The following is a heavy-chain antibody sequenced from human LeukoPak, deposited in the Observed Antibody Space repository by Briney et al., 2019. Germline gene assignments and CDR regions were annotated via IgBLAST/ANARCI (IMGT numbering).Heavy chain of an antibody. V-gene: IGHV4-34*01. J-gene: IGHJ4*02. CDR1: GGSFRGYY. D-gene: IGHD3-22*01. CDR2: INHSGST. Sequence: PSETLSLTCAVHGGSFRGYYWSWIRQPPGKGLEWIGEINHSGSTNYNPSLKSRVTISVDTSKNQFSLKLSSVTAADTAVYYCARRWRYYDSSGYPTCPFDYWGQGTLVTVSS. CDR3: ARRWRYYDSSGYPTCPFDY.